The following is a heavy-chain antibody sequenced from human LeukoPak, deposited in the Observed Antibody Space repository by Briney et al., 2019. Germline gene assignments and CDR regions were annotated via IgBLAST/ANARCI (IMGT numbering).Heavy chain of an antibody. Sequence: PGGSLRLSCAASGFTFSTYAMSWVRQAPGKGLEWVSAISGSGGSTYYADSVKGRFTISRDNSKNTLYLQMNGLRAEDTAVYYCAKTAKSYSNYKDYYYYMDVWGKGTTVTVSS. J-gene: IGHJ6*03. V-gene: IGHV3-23*01. CDR1: GFTFSTYA. D-gene: IGHD4-11*01. CDR3: AKTAKSYSNYKDYYYYMDV. CDR2: ISGSGGST.